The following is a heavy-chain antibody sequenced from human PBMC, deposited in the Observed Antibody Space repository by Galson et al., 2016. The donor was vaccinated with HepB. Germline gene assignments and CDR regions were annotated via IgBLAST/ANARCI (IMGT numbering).Heavy chain of an antibody. CDR3: ARGGPSNKALLFPEPLRT. CDR2: IIPVSRTP. V-gene: IGHV1-69*13. D-gene: IGHD2-21*02. J-gene: IGHJ4*02. CDR1: GGTFSNYR. Sequence: SVKVSCKASGGTFSNYRIDWVRQAPGQGLEWMGGIIPVSRTPNYAQKFQVRVTITADESKSSSYMEVISLKSEDTAVYYCARGGPSNKALLFPEPLRTWCQGTLVTVSS.